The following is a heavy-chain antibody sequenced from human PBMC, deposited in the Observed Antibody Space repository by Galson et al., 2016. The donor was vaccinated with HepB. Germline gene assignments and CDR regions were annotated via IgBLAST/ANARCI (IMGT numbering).Heavy chain of an antibody. D-gene: IGHD5-12*01. CDR3: ARDLVATMGARGYGMDV. Sequence: SVKVSCKASGYTFTSYGISWVRQAPGQGLEWMGWISAYNGHTNYAQKLQGRVTVTTDTSTSTAYMEVRSLRSDDTAVYYCARDLVATMGARGYGMDVWGQGTTVTVSS. J-gene: IGHJ6*02. CDR2: ISAYNGHT. V-gene: IGHV1-18*01. CDR1: GYTFTSYG.